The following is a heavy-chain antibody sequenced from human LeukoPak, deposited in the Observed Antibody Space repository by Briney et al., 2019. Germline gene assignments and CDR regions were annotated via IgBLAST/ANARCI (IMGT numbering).Heavy chain of an antibody. CDR1: GFTFSSYE. D-gene: IGHD2-15*01. Sequence: PGGSLRLSCAASGFTFSSYEMNWVRQAPGKGLEWVSYISSSGSTIYYADSVKGRFTISRVNAKNSLYLQMNSLRAEDTAVYYCARERSDGSYPYYYYGMDVWGKGTTVTVSS. CDR2: ISSSGSTI. V-gene: IGHV3-48*03. J-gene: IGHJ6*04. CDR3: ARERSDGSYPYYYYGMDV.